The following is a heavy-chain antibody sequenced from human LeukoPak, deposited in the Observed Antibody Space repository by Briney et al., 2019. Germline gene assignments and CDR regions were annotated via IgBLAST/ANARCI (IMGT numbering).Heavy chain of an antibody. CDR2: VSDDGSSK. D-gene: IGHD4-11*01. CDR1: GFTFSNYV. J-gene: IGHJ4*02. CDR3: ARAGTTDDYIWDY. Sequence: GGSLRLSCAASGFTFSNYVVHWVLQAPGKGLEWVAVVSDDGSSKYYADSVKGRFTISRDNSKNTLYLQMNSLRIEDTAVYYCARAGTTDDYIWDYWGQGTLVTVSS. V-gene: IGHV3-30-3*01.